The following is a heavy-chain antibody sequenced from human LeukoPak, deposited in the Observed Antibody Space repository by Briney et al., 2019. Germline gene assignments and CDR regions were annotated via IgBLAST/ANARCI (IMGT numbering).Heavy chain of an antibody. V-gene: IGHV3-23*01. CDR2: ISGSGGST. D-gene: IGHD5-18*01. CDR1: GFTFSSYA. Sequence: PGGSLRLSCAASGFTFSSYAMSWVRQAPGKGLELVSVISGSGGSTYYADPVKGRFTISRDNSKNTLYLQMNSLRAEDTAVYYCAKVGSAMVNFYYFDYWGQGTLVTVSS. J-gene: IGHJ4*02. CDR3: AKVGSAMVNFYYFDY.